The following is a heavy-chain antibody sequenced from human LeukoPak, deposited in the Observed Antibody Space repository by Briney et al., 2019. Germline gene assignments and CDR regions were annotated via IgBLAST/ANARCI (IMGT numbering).Heavy chain of an antibody. CDR1: GFTFSNYG. V-gene: IGHV3-33*01. CDR2: IWYDGSNK. D-gene: IGHD4-11*01. Sequence: PGGSLRLSCAASGFTFSNYGMHWVRQAPGKGLEWVAVIWYDGSNKYYTDSVKGRFTISGDKSKNTLYLQMNSLRAEDTAVYYCARDNDYSNHFSHFDYWGQGTLVTVSS. CDR3: ARDNDYSNHFSHFDY. J-gene: IGHJ4*02.